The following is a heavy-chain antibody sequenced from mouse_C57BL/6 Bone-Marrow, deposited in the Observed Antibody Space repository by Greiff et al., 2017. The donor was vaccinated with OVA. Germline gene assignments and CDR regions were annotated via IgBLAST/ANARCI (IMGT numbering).Heavy chain of an antibody. Sequence: EVKLVESGGGLVQPGGSLKLSCAASGFTFSDYYMYWVRQTPEKRLEWVAYISNGGGSTYYPDTVKGRFTISRDNAKNTLYLQMSRLKSEDTAMYYCARHHYSNYPFAYWGQGTLVTVSA. V-gene: IGHV5-12*01. D-gene: IGHD2-5*01. CDR2: ISNGGGST. CDR1: GFTFSDYY. CDR3: ARHHYSNYPFAY. J-gene: IGHJ3*01.